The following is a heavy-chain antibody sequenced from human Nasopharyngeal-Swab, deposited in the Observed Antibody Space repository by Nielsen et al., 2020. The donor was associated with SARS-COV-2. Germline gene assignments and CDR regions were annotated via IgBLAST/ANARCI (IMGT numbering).Heavy chain of an antibody. J-gene: IGHJ4*02. D-gene: IGHD6-13*01. V-gene: IGHV3-21*01. Sequence: GRSLRPSCTASGFISSVYTVSWVRQAPGKGLEWVSSITHIPPDTYYADSVRGRFTIPRDNGENSVYLQMNSLRVEDSAVYYCARVIGTTWYTHWGQGTLVTVSS. CDR2: ITHIPPDT. CDR3: ARVIGTTWYTH. CDR1: GFISSVYT.